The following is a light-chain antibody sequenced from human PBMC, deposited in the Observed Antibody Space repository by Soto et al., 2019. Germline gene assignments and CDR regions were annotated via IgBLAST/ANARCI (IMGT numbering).Light chain of an antibody. CDR2: ESS. CDR3: QQYGSSRGIT. Sequence: EIVLTPSPATLSLSPGERATLSCRASQNVANYLDWYQQKPGQAPRLLIYESSNRATGIADRFSGSGSGTDFTLTISRLEPEDFAVYYCQQYGSSRGITFGQGTRLEIK. J-gene: IGKJ5*01. CDR1: QNVANY. V-gene: IGKV3-20*01.